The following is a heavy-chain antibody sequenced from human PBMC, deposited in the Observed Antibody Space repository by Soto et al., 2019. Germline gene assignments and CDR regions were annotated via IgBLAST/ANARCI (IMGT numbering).Heavy chain of an antibody. V-gene: IGHV3-73*01. CDR3: SRQASDFWSVKLQYYMDV. D-gene: IGHD3-3*01. J-gene: IGHJ6*03. CDR1: GFTFSGSA. Sequence: EVQLVESGGGLVQPGGSLKLSCAASGFTFSGSAMHWVRQASGKGLEWVGRIRSKPNNYATAYGASGKGRFTISRDDSKNTAYLQMNSLNTEDTAVYYCSRQASDFWSVKLQYYMDVWGKGTTVTVSS. CDR2: IRSKPNNYAT.